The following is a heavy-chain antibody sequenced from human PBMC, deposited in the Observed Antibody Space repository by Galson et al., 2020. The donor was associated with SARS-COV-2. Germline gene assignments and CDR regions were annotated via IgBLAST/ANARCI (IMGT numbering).Heavy chain of an antibody. CDR3: ATDYTTGTNDAFDI. CDR1: GGSIGTYY. D-gene: IGHD1-1*01. V-gene: IGHV4-4*08. CDR2: AHTTERT. Sequence: SETLSLTCTVYGGSIGTYYWSWIRQPPGRGLEWIGYAHTTERTSYNPSLKSRVTISLDTSKNQFSLELSSVTAADTAVYYCATDYTTGTNDAFDIWGRGTMVTVSS. J-gene: IGHJ3*02.